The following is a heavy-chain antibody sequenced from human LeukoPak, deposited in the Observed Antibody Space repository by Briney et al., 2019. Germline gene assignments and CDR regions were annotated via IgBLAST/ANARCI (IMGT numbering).Heavy chain of an antibody. D-gene: IGHD3-16*01. CDR3: ASSEVGGADMAFDI. Sequence: SETLSLTCTVSGASVSSSSYYWEWIRQPPGKGLEWVGSVFYSGSTNYNPSLKSRVTISVDTSKNQFSLKLSSVTAADTAVYYCASSEVGGADMAFDIWGQGTMVTVSS. J-gene: IGHJ3*02. V-gene: IGHV4-39*07. CDR1: GASVSSSSYY. CDR2: VFYSGST.